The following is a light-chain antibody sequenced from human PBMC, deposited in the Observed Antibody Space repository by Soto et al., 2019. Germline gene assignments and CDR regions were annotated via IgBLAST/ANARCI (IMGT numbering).Light chain of an antibody. CDR3: SSYAGSNNYV. CDR1: SSNIGNNY. V-gene: IGLV2-8*01. J-gene: IGLJ1*01. CDR2: AVN. Sequence: QSVLTQPPSVSAAPGQKVTISCSGSSSNIGNNYVSWYQQYPGKAPKLMIYAVNKRPSGVPDRFSGSKSGNTASLTVSGLQAEDEADYYCSSYAGSNNYVFGTGTKLTVL.